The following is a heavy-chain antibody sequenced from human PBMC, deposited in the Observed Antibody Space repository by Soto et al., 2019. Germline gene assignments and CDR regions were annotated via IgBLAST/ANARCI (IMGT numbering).Heavy chain of an antibody. CDR3: ARFRPITMIVVVGRIGAFDI. CDR1: GGSFSGYY. V-gene: IGHV4-34*01. J-gene: IGHJ3*02. Sequence: SETLSLTCAVYGGSFSGYYWSWLRQPPGKGLEWIGEINHSGSTNYNPSLKSRVTISVDTSKNQFSLKLSSVTAADTAVYYCARFRPITMIVVVGRIGAFDIWGQGTMVTVSS. D-gene: IGHD3-22*01. CDR2: INHSGST.